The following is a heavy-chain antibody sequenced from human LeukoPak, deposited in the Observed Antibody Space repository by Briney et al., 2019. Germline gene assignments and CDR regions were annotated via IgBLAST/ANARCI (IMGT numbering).Heavy chain of an antibody. CDR3: AREDRSWFGELFEGFNY. J-gene: IGHJ4*02. CDR2: IYYSGST. Sequence: SETLSLTCTVSGGSISSYYWSWIRQPPGKGLEWIGYIYYSGSTNYNPSLKSRVTISVDTSKNQFSLKLSSVTAADTAVYYCAREDRSWFGELFEGFNYWGQGTLVTVSS. V-gene: IGHV4-59*01. D-gene: IGHD3-10*01. CDR1: GGSISSYY.